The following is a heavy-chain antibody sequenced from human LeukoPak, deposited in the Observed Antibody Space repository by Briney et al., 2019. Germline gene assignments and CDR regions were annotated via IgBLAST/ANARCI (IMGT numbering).Heavy chain of an antibody. Sequence: PSETLSLTCAVSGYSIGSGYYWGWVRQPPGKGLEWIGCIYQSGSTYYNSSLKSRVTISLDTSKNQFALKLSSVTAADTAVYYCARQAVLSGTPPQAKLDYWGQETLVTVSS. J-gene: IGHJ4*02. CDR1: GYSIGSGYY. V-gene: IGHV4-38-2*01. CDR3: ARQAVLSGTPPQAKLDY. CDR2: IYQSGST. D-gene: IGHD6-13*01.